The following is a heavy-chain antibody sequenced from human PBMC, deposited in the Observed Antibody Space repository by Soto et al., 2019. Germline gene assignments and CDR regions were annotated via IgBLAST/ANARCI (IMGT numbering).Heavy chain of an antibody. CDR1: GFTFSSYD. D-gene: IGHD4-4*01. Sequence: GGSLRLSCAASGFTFSSYDMHWFRQATGKGLEWVSAIGTAGDTYYPGSVKGRFTISRENAKNSLYLQMNSLRAGDTAVYYCARGKRTTVTTWYYMDVWGKGTTVTVSS. CDR2: IGTAGDT. V-gene: IGHV3-13*01. J-gene: IGHJ6*03. CDR3: ARGKRTTVTTWYYMDV.